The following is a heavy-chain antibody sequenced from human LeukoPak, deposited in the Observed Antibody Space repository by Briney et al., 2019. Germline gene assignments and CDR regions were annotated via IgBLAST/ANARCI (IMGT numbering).Heavy chain of an antibody. J-gene: IGHJ6*02. V-gene: IGHV3-66*01. CDR3: ASMGVEQLPSYYYYYYGMDV. CDR2: IYSGGST. Sequence: GGSLRLSCAASGFSVSRNYMTWVRPAPGEGLEWVSLIYSGGSTSYADSVKGRFTISRDNAKNSLYLQMNSLRAEDTAVYYCASMGVEQLPSYYYYYYGMDVWGQGTTVTVSS. CDR1: GFSVSRNY. D-gene: IGHD6-6*01.